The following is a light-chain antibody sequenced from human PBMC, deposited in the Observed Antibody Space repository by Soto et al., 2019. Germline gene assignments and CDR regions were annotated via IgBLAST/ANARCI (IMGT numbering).Light chain of an antibody. CDR1: KSDIGVYDF. CDR2: EVV. J-gene: IGLJ1*01. Sequence: QSARAQPPSASWSPGQSVTISCTGTKSDIGVYDFVSWYQHHPGKAPRLIIYEVVQRPSGVPDRFSGSKSGNTASLTVSGLQAADEADYFCKSYAGSNTYVFGSGTKVTXL. CDR3: KSYAGSNTYV. V-gene: IGLV2-8*01.